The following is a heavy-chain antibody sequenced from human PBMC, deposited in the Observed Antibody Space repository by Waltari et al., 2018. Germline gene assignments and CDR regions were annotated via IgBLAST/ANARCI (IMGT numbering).Heavy chain of an antibody. Sequence: QVQLVQSGPEVKNPGASVKVSCKASGYTFIGSYVPWVRQAPGQGLEWMGWFNPDSGATNYAQRFNGRVTMTRDTSISTAYMELSRLTSDDTAVYYCADYEGANWVRVFDKWGQGIVVTVSS. CDR3: ADYEGANWVRVFDK. V-gene: IGHV1-2*02. D-gene: IGHD3-16*01. CDR1: GYTFIGSY. CDR2: FNPDSGAT. J-gene: IGHJ3*02.